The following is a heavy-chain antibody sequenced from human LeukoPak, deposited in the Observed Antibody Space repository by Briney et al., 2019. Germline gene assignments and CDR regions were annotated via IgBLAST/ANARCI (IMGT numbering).Heavy chain of an antibody. J-gene: IGHJ4*02. CDR2: ISSSSSYI. V-gene: IGHV3-21*01. CDR1: GFTFSTYS. D-gene: IGHD1-26*01. Sequence: PGGSLRLSCAASGFTFSTYSMNWVRQAPGKGLEWVSSISSSSSYIYYADSVKGRFTISRDNAKNSLYLQMNSLRAEDTAVYYCATPCDRLSGLMLDYWGQGTLVTVSS. CDR3: ATPCDRLSGLMLDY.